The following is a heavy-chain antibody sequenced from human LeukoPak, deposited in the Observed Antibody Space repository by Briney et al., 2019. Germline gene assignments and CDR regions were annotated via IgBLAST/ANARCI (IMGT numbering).Heavy chain of an antibody. CDR3: AKGWAGRFDP. CDR1: GFTYSSYG. Sequence: GGSLRLSWAASGFTYSSYGMHWVRQAPGKGLEWVAVISYDGSNKYYADSVKGRFTISRDNSKNTLYLQMNSLRAEDTAVYYCAKGWAGRFDPWGQGTLVTVSS. V-gene: IGHV3-30*18. D-gene: IGHD3-10*01. J-gene: IGHJ5*02. CDR2: ISYDGSNK.